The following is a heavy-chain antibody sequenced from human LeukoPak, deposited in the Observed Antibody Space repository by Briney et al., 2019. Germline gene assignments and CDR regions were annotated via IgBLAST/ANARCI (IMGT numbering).Heavy chain of an antibody. Sequence: GASVKVSCKASGYTFTSYDINWGRQATGQGLEWMGWMNPNSGNTGYAQKFQGRVTMTRNTSISTAYMELSSLRSEDTAVYYCARGRSRPNWFDPWGQGTLVTVSS. CDR3: ARGRSRPNWFDP. CDR2: MNPNSGNT. J-gene: IGHJ5*02. V-gene: IGHV1-8*01. CDR1: GYTFTSYD. D-gene: IGHD1-14*01.